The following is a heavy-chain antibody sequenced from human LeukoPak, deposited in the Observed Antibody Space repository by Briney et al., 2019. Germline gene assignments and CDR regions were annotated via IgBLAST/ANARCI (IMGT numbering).Heavy chain of an antibody. Sequence: SVKVSCKASGGTFSSYAISWVRQAPGQGLEWMGGIIPISGTANYAQKFQGRVTITADESTSTAYMELSSLRSEDTAVYYCAGNGVGATTFRWFDPWGQGTLVTVSS. D-gene: IGHD1-26*01. CDR2: IIPISGTA. V-gene: IGHV1-69*13. J-gene: IGHJ5*02. CDR3: AGNGVGATTFRWFDP. CDR1: GGTFSSYA.